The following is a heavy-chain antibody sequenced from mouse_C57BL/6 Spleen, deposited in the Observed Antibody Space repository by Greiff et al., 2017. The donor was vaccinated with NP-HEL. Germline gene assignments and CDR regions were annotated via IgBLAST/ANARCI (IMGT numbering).Heavy chain of an antibody. CDR1: GYTFTEYT. J-gene: IGHJ1*03. V-gene: IGHV1-62-2*01. Sequence: QVQLQQSGAELVKPGASVKLSCKASGYTFTEYTIHWVKQRSGQGLEWIGWFYPGSGSIKYNEKFKDKATLTADKSSSTVYMELSRLTSDDSAVYFCARHEDRGYSNYGYFDVWGTGTTVTVSS. CDR3: ARHEDRGYSNYGYFDV. D-gene: IGHD2-5*01. CDR2: FYPGSGSI.